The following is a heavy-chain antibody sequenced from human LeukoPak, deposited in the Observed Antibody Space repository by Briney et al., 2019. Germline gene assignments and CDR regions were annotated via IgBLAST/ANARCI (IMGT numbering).Heavy chain of an antibody. Sequence: PGGSLRLSCVGSGLSFSNYWMHWVRQVPGKGLVWVSYITIDGTTTGYADFVKDRFTISRDNSKNTLYLQMNSLRAEDTAVYYCARGTEDGAFDYWGQGTLVTVSS. V-gene: IGHV3-74*01. CDR1: GLSFSNYW. CDR3: ARGTEDGAFDY. J-gene: IGHJ4*02. CDR2: ITIDGTTT. D-gene: IGHD5-24*01.